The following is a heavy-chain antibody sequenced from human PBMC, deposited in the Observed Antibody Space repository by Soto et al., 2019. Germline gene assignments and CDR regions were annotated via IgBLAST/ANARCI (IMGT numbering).Heavy chain of an antibody. D-gene: IGHD4-17*01. V-gene: IGHV4-31*03. Sequence: QVQLQESGQGLVKPSQTLSLTCTVSGGSISSGGYYWSWIRQHPGKGLEWIGYIYYSGSTYYNPSRKSRVTISVDTSKNQFSLKLSSVTAADTAVYYCARETGLRGALFDYWGQGTLVTVSS. J-gene: IGHJ4*02. CDR2: IYYSGST. CDR3: ARETGLRGALFDY. CDR1: GGSISSGGYY.